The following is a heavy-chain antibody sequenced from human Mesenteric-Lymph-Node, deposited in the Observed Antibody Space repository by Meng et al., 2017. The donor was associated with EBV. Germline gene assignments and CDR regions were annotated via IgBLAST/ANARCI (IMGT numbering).Heavy chain of an antibody. J-gene: IGHJ4*02. V-gene: IGHV3-23*01. CDR2: ISGSGSST. CDR3: AKVKEMTTGDY. D-gene: IGHD5-24*01. Sequence: LESGGGVVQAGGALMLSCAAFGFTFSSYAMSWVRQAPGRGLEWVSSISGSGSSTYYADSVKGRFTISRDNSKNTRYLQMSSLRAEDTAIYYCAKVKEMTTGDYWGQGTLVTVSS. CDR1: GFTFSSYA.